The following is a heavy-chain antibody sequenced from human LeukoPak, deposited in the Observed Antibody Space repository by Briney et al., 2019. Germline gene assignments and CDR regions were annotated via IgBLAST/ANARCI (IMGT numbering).Heavy chain of an antibody. V-gene: IGHV3-23*01. D-gene: IGHD3-9*01. Sequence: GGSLRLSCAASGFTFSNYAMRWVRQAPGKGLEWVSGISGSGDSTYYADSVKGRFTISRDNSKNTLYLQMNSLRAEDTAVYYCAKKKGLRYFDWPRLLGVNYFDYWGQGTLVTVSS. CDR1: GFTFSNYA. CDR3: AKKKGLRYFDWPRLLGVNYFDY. J-gene: IGHJ4*02. CDR2: ISGSGDST.